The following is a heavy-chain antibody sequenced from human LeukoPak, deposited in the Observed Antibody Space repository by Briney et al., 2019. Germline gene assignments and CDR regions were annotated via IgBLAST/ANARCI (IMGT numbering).Heavy chain of an antibody. CDR1: GYSFTSYW. D-gene: IGHD5-12*01. J-gene: IGHJ6*03. V-gene: IGHV5-51*01. Sequence: GESLKISCKGSGYSFTSYWIGWVRQMPGKGLEWMGIIYPGDSDTRYSPSFLGQVTISADKSISTAYLQWSSLKASDTAMYYCARLADIVATTYYYYYMDVWGKGTTVTIFS. CDR3: ARLADIVATTYYYYYMDV. CDR2: IYPGDSDT.